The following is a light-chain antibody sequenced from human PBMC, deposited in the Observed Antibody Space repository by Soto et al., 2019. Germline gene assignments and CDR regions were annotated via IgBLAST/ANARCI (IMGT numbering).Light chain of an antibody. Sequence: EIVLTQSPGTLSLSPWERATLSCRASESVSSIAWYQQKPGQTPRLLIYGASSRATDIPDRFSGSGSGTDFTLTVSRLEPEDFAVYYCQFYGSSPRTFGQGTKVDIK. J-gene: IGKJ1*01. CDR1: ESVSS. CDR3: QFYGSSPRT. CDR2: GAS. V-gene: IGKV3-20*01.